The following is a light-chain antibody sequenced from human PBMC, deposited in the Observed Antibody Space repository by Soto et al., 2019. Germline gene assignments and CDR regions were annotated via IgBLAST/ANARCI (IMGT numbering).Light chain of an antibody. Sequence: QSVLTHPASVSDSPGQSIAISCTGTSSEVCGYNYVSWYQQHPGKAPKLMIYDVSNRPSGVSNRFSGSKSGNTASLTISWLQAEDEADYYCCSYTTSSTYVFGTGTKVTVL. CDR1: SSEVCGYNY. V-gene: IGLV2-14*03. J-gene: IGLJ1*01. CDR2: DVS. CDR3: CSYTTSSTYV.